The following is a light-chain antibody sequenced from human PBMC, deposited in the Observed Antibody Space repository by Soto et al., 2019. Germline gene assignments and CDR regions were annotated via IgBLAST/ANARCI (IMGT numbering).Light chain of an antibody. Sequence: QSVLTQPPSVSGAPGQRVTISCTGSSSNIGANYGVHWYQQLPGTAPKLLIYGNSIRPSGVPDRFSGSKSGTSASLAITGLQAEDEADYYCQSYDSSLSGYVFGPGTKLTVL. V-gene: IGLV1-40*01. CDR2: GNS. J-gene: IGLJ1*01. CDR1: SSNIGANYG. CDR3: QSYDSSLSGYV.